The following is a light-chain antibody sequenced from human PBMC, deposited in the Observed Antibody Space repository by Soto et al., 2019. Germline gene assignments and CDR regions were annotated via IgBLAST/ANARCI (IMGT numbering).Light chain of an antibody. CDR3: QQYNSSPWT. V-gene: IGKV1-5*03. CDR1: QSINNW. J-gene: IGKJ1*01. CDR2: KSS. Sequence: DIQMTQSPSTLSASVGDRVTITCRASQSINNWLAWYQQKPGKTPNLLIYKSSTLESGGPSRFSGSGSGTECTLTISLLQPDDFATYYCQQYNSSPWTFGPGTKVEIK.